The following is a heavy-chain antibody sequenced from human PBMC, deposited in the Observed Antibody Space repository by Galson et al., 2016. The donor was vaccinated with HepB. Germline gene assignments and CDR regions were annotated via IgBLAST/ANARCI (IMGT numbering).Heavy chain of an antibody. CDR1: GFLVSSSF. Sequence: SLRLSCAASGFLVSSSFMSWVRQTPGTGLEWVTVMYPRGDTHYADSVRGRFTLSRDNSRHSLSLQMTNLRVGDTAVYFCARWTAYCPRPGCPRDHDYFDPWGQGILVTVSS. V-gene: IGHV3-53*01. D-gene: IGHD4-11*01. CDR2: MYPRGDT. CDR3: ARWTAYCPRPGCPRDHDYFDP. J-gene: IGHJ5*02.